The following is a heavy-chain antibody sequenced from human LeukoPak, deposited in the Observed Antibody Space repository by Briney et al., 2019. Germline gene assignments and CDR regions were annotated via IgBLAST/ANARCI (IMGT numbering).Heavy chain of an antibody. CDR3: ARDRLSSGWETFDY. J-gene: IGHJ4*02. D-gene: IGHD6-19*01. CDR1: GFTFSDHH. V-gene: IGHV3-72*01. CDR2: IRNKANSYTT. Sequence: GGSLRLSCAASGFTFSDHHMDWVRQAPGKGLEWVGRIRNKANSYTTEYAASVKGRFTISRDDLKRSLYLQMNSLKTEDTAVYYCARDRLSSGWETFDYWGQGTLVTVSS.